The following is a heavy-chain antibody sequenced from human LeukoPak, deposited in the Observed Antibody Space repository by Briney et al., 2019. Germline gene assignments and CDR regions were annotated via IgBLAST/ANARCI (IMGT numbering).Heavy chain of an antibody. V-gene: IGHV4-39*07. CDR2: IYYSGST. Sequence: SETLSLTCTVSGGSISSSSYYWGWIRQPPGKGLEWIGSIYYSGSTYYNPSLKSRVTISVDTSKNQFSLKLSSVTAADTAVYYCASGPASLSYYYMDVWGKGTTVTVSS. D-gene: IGHD1-14*01. J-gene: IGHJ6*03. CDR1: GGSISSSSYY. CDR3: ASGPASLSYYYMDV.